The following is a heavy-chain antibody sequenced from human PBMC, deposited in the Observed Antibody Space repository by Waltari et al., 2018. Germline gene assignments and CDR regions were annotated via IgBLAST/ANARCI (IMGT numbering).Heavy chain of an antibody. CDR1: GFTFSSYS. CDR3: ARDQDTASIFDY. CDR2: ISSSSSYI. J-gene: IGHJ4*02. Sequence: EVQLVESGGGLVKPGGSLRLSCAASGFTFSSYSMNWVRQAPGKGLEWVSSISSSSSYIYYADSVKGRFTISRDNAKNSLYLQMNSLRAEDTAVYYCARDQDTASIFDYWGQGTLVTVSS. V-gene: IGHV3-21*01. D-gene: IGHD5-18*01.